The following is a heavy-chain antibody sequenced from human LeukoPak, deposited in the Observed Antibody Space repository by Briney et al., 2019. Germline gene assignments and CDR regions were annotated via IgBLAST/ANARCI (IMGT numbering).Heavy chain of an antibody. CDR3: ARTDPWGYSGYDPSRSYYYYGMDV. Sequence: ASVKVSCKASGGTFSSYAISWVRQAPGQGLEWMVRIIPIFGIANYAQKFQGRVTITADKSTSAAYMELSSLRSEDTAVYYCARTDPWGYSGYDPSRSYYYYGMDVWGQGTTVTVSS. V-gene: IGHV1-69*04. D-gene: IGHD5-12*01. CDR2: IIPIFGIA. J-gene: IGHJ6*02. CDR1: GGTFSSYA.